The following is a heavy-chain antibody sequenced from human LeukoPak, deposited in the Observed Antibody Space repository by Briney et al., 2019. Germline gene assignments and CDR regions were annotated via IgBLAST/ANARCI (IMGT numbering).Heavy chain of an antibody. Sequence: KPSETLSLTCTVSGGSITNYYWSWIRQPPGKGLEWIGYIYYSGYTNYNPSLKSRVTLSLDTSKNQFSLRLSSVTAADTAVYYCARDLGYCSSTSCNVWFDPWGQGTLVTVSS. CDR1: GGSITNYY. CDR3: ARDLGYCSSTSCNVWFDP. CDR2: IYYSGYT. V-gene: IGHV4-59*01. D-gene: IGHD2-2*03. J-gene: IGHJ5*02.